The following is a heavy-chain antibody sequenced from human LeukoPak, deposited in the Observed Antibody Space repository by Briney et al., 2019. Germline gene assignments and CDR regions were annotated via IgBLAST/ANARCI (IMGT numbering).Heavy chain of an antibody. CDR3: ARRRAGARRGSTSSNGWRPYNWFDP. J-gene: IGHJ5*02. Sequence: PSETLSLTCAVYGGSFSGYYWSWIRQPPGKGLEWIGEINHSGSTNYNPSLKSRVTISVDTSKNQFSLKLSSVTAADTAVYYCARRRAGARRGSTSSNGWRPYNWFDPWGQGTLVTVPS. V-gene: IGHV4-34*01. CDR2: INHSGST. D-gene: IGHD2-2*01. CDR1: GGSFSGYY.